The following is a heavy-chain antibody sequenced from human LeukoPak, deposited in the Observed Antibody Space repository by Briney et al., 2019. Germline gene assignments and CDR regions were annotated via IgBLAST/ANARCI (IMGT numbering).Heavy chain of an antibody. CDR2: IYYSGST. Sequence: SETLSLTCTVSGGSISGSRYYWDWIRQPPGKGLEWIGNIYYSGSTYYSPSLKSRVTISVDTSKNQFSLKLSSVTAADTAVYYCARHVQDTTLVPDAFDIWGQGTMVTVSS. CDR3: ARHVQDTTLVPDAFDI. J-gene: IGHJ3*02. D-gene: IGHD5-18*01. V-gene: IGHV4-39*01. CDR1: GGSISGSRYY.